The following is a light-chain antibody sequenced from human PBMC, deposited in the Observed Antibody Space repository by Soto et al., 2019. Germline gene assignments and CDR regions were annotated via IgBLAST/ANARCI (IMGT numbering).Light chain of an antibody. CDR2: DAS. J-gene: IGKJ4*01. V-gene: IGKV3-15*01. CDR1: QSVRSH. CDR3: QQYNNWPLT. Sequence: IVLTQSPATLSLSAWEGSTLSCRASQSVRSHLAWYQQKPGQAPRLLIYDASTMATGFPARFSGSGSGTEFTLTISSLQSEDFAVYYCQQYNNWPLTFGGGTKVDIK.